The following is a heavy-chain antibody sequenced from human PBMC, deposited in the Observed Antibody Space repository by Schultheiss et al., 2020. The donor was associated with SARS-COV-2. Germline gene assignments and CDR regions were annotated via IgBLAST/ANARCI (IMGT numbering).Heavy chain of an antibody. CDR2: ISSSSSYI. J-gene: IGHJ5*02. V-gene: IGHV3-21*01. CDR3: ARDELSDSSGYYPGWFDP. CDR1: GFTFSSYS. D-gene: IGHD3-22*01. Sequence: GESLKISCAASGFTFSSYSMNWVRQAPGKGLEWVSSISSSSSYIYYADSVKGRFTISRDNAKNSLYLQMNSLRAEDTAVYYCARDELSDSSGYYPGWFDPWGQGTLVTVSS.